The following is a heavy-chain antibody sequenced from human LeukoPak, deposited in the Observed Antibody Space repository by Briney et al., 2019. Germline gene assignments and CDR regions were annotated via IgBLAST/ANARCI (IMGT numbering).Heavy chain of an antibody. CDR3: ARDRGYSSSRRDYYYYYMDV. Sequence: ASVKLSCKASGGTFSSYAISWVRQAPGQGLEWMGGIIPIFGTANYAQKFQGRVTITTDESTSTAYMELSSLRSEDTAVYYCARDRGYSSSRRDYYYYYMDVWGKGTTVTVSS. D-gene: IGHD6-13*01. J-gene: IGHJ6*03. V-gene: IGHV1-69*05. CDR1: GGTFSSYA. CDR2: IIPIFGTA.